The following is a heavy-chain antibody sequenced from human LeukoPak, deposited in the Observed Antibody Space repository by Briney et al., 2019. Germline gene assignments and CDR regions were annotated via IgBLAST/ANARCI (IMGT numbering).Heavy chain of an antibody. J-gene: IGHJ6*02. CDR1: GFTFSSYA. CDR3: ARGTQGQRFLEWLHLYYYYGMDV. D-gene: IGHD3-3*01. V-gene: IGHV3-64D*06. CDR2: ISSNGGST. Sequence: GGSLRLSCSASGFTFSSYAMHWVRQAPGKGLEYVSAISSNGGSTYYADSVKGRFTISRDNSKNTLYLQMSSLRAEDTAVYYCARGTQGQRFLEWLHLYYYYGMDVWGQGTTVTVSS.